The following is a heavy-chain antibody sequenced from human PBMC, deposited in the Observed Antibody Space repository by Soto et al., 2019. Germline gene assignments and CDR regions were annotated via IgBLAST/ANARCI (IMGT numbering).Heavy chain of an antibody. V-gene: IGHV4-34*01. Sequence: QVQLQQWGAGLLKPSETLSLTCAVYGGSFSGYYWSWIRQPPGKGLEWIGESNHSGSTNYNPSLRSRAPISVDTPKNQFSLKLSSVTAADTAVYYCARGRAWLPNWGQGTLVTVSS. CDR2: SNHSGST. J-gene: IGHJ4*02. CDR1: GGSFSGYY. CDR3: ARGRAWLPN. D-gene: IGHD3-9*01.